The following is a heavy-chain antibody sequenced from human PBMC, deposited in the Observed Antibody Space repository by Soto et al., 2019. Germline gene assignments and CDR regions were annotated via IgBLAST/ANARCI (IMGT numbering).Heavy chain of an antibody. CDR2: IDRDDDK. Sequence: TSGMCVSWIRQPPGKALEWLARIDRDDDKYYSTSLKTRLTISKDTSKDQVVLTMTNMDPVDTATYYCARMLGYCSSTSCPTKFYYYYYMDVWGKGTTVTVSS. J-gene: IGHJ6*03. CDR1: TSGMC. V-gene: IGHV2-70*11. CDR3: ARMLGYCSSTSCPTKFYYYYYMDV. D-gene: IGHD2-2*01.